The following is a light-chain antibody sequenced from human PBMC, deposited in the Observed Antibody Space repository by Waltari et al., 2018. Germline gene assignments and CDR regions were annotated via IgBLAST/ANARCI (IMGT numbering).Light chain of an antibody. CDR2: GAS. Sequence: EIVMTQSPATLSVSPGETATFSCRASHSISSHLAWYQQKPGQAPRLLIYGASTWATGIPARFGGSGSGTEFTLTISSLQSEDFAVYYCQQYDRWPLTFGGGTKVEIK. V-gene: IGKV3-15*01. CDR3: QQYDRWPLT. J-gene: IGKJ4*01. CDR1: HSISSH.